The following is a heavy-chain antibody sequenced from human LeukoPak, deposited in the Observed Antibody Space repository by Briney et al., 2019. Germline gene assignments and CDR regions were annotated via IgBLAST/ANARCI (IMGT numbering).Heavy chain of an antibody. J-gene: IGHJ3*02. CDR2: ISSSGSTI. CDR1: GFTFSDYY. CDR3: ARGGSKWLATDDAFDI. D-gene: IGHD6-19*01. Sequence: GGSLRLSCAASGFTFSDYYVSWIRQAPGKGLEWVSYISSSGSTIYYADSVKGRFTISRDNAKNSLYLQMNSLRAEDTAVYYCARGGSKWLATDDAFDIWGQGTMVTVSS. V-gene: IGHV3-11*04.